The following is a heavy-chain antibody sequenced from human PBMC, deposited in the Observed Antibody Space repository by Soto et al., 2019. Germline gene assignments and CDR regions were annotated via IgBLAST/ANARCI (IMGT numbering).Heavy chain of an antibody. CDR1: GFTFSTYD. Sequence: EVQLLESGGGLVQPGGSLRLSCAASGFTFSTYDMTWVRQAPGKGLEWVSSIIGGADSTYYADSVKGRFTISRDNSKNTLYLQMNSLRAEDTAVYYCAKYRVGGQPGSWGQGTLVTVSS. D-gene: IGHD1-26*01. V-gene: IGHV3-23*01. CDR3: AKYRVGGQPGS. CDR2: IIGGADST. J-gene: IGHJ5*02.